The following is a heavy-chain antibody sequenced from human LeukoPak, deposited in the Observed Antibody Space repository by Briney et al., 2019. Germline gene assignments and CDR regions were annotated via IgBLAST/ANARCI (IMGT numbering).Heavy chain of an antibody. D-gene: IGHD3-9*01. Sequence: GGSLRLSCAASGFTFSSYAMSWVRQAPGKGLEWVSAISGSGGSTYYADSVKGRFTISRDNTKNTLYLQMNSLRAEDTAVYYCAKQSVRYFDWSNWFDPWGQGTLVTISS. V-gene: IGHV3-23*01. CDR2: ISGSGGST. CDR3: AKQSVRYFDWSNWFDP. J-gene: IGHJ5*02. CDR1: GFTFSSYA.